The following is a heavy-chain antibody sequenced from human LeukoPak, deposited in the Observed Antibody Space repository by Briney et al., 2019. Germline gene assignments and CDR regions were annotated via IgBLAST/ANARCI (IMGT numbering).Heavy chain of an antibody. CDR3: ASGTYYDILTGLREFDY. CDR1: GVSISSGDYF. J-gene: IGHJ4*02. D-gene: IGHD3-9*01. Sequence: ASETLSLTCTVSGVSISSGDYFWGWIRQPPGKGLEWIGYIYYSGSTYYNPSLKSRVTISVDTSKNQFSLKLSSVTAADTAVYYCASGTYYDILTGLREFDYWGQGTLVTVSS. CDR2: IYYSGST. V-gene: IGHV4-30-4*01.